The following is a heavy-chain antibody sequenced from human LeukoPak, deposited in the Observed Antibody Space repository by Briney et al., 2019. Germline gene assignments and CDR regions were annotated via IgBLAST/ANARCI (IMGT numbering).Heavy chain of an antibody. J-gene: IGHJ4*02. Sequence: PGGSLRLYCAASGFTFSDYYMNWIRQAPGKGLEWVSYISSSGSSIYYADSVKGRFTISRDNAKNSLYLQMNSLRAEDTAVYYCARDKHYYDSSGYYYVGGFDYWGQGTLVTVSS. CDR2: ISSSGSSI. CDR1: GFTFSDYY. V-gene: IGHV3-11*01. D-gene: IGHD3-22*01. CDR3: ARDKHYYDSSGYYYVGGFDY.